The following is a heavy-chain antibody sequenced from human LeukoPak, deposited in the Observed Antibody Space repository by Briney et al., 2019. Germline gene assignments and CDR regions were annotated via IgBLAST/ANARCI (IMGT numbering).Heavy chain of an antibody. D-gene: IGHD2-2*02. CDR1: GFTFSSYA. V-gene: IGHV3-74*01. Sequence: GGSLRLSCAASGFTFSSYAMHWVRHAPGKGLVWVSRINSDGSTTNYADSVKGRFTISRDNAKNTLYLQMNSLRAEDTAVYYCASYFRCSGATCYTNYWGQGTLVTVSS. CDR3: ASYFRCSGATCYTNY. J-gene: IGHJ4*02. CDR2: INSDGSTT.